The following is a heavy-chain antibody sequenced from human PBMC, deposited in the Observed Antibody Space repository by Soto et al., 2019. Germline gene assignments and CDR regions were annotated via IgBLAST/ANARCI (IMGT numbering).Heavy chain of an antibody. V-gene: IGHV4-34*01. CDR3: ARGGHYYGSGSYYNSKYYFDY. D-gene: IGHD3-10*01. J-gene: IGHJ4*02. CDR2: INHRGST. CDR1: GGSSSGYY. Sequence: SLTCAVYGGSSSGYYWSWIRQPPGKGLEWIGEINHRGSTNYNPSLKSRVTISVDTSKNQFSLKLSSVTAADTAVYYCARGGHYYGSGSYYNSKYYFDYWGQGTLVTVSS.